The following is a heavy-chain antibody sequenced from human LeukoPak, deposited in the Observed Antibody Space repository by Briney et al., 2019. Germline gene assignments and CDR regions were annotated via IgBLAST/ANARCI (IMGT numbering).Heavy chain of an antibody. CDR3: ARVSDDEYGGNSGANYFES. D-gene: IGHD4-23*01. V-gene: IGHV4-38-2*02. Sequence: SETLAVTCTVSGYSIISPLYWGWIRQSPGKGLEWIGNIYHSGSTYSNPSLRSRVTISVDTSKNQFSLKLNSVTAADTAVYYCARVSDDEYGGNSGANYFESWGQGTLVTVSS. CDR2: IYHSGST. CDR1: GYSIISPLY. J-gene: IGHJ4*02.